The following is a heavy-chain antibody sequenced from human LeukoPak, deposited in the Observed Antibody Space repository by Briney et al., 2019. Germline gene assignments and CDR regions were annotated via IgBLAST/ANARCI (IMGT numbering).Heavy chain of an antibody. D-gene: IGHD3-16*01. CDR2: IDYSGST. V-gene: IGHV4-59*01. CDR1: GGSISSYY. J-gene: IGHJ4*02. CDR3: ARDRALGSGKYYFDY. Sequence: PSETLSLTCTVSGGSISSYYWSWIRLPPGKGLEWIGYIDYSGSTNYNPSLKSRVTISLDTSKNQFSLKLSSVTAADTAVYFCARDRALGSGKYYFDYWGQGTLATVSS.